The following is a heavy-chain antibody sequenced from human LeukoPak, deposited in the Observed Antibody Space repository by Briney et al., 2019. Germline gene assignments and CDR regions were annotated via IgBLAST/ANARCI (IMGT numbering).Heavy chain of an antibody. CDR1: GFTLSCYA. V-gene: IGHV3-23*01. CDR2: ISGSGGST. CDR3: AKSLLGAVAGFDY. J-gene: IGHJ4*02. Sequence: GGSLRLSCAASGFTLSCYAMSWVRQAPGKGLEWVSAISGSGGSTYYADSVKGRFTISRDNSKNTLYLQMNSLRAEDTAVYYCAKSLLGAVAGFDYWGQGTLVTVSS. D-gene: IGHD6-19*01.